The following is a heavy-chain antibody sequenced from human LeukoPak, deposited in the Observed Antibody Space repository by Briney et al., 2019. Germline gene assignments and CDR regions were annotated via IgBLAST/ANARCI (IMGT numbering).Heavy chain of an antibody. CDR2: ISYDGSNK. CDR1: GFTFSSYG. D-gene: IGHD1-1*01. CDR3: AKDLGVGLERRFDP. J-gene: IGHJ5*02. Sequence: GGSLRLSCAASGFTFSSYGMHWVRQAPGKGLEWVAVISYDGSNKYYADSLKGRFTISRDNSKNTLYLLMNSLRAEDTAVYYCAKDLGVGLERRFDPWGQGTLVTVSS. V-gene: IGHV3-30*18.